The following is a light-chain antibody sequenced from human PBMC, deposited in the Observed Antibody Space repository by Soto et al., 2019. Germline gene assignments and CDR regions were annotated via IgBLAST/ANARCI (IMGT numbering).Light chain of an antibody. V-gene: IGKV3-11*01. CDR2: DAS. CDR3: QQRSNWPPTWT. J-gene: IGKJ1*01. Sequence: EIVLTQSPATLSLSPGVRATLSCRASQSVSSYLAWYKQKPGQAPRLLIYDASNRATGIPARFSGSGSGTDFTLTISSLEPGDFAVYYCQQRSNWPPTWTFGQGTKVEIK. CDR1: QSVSSY.